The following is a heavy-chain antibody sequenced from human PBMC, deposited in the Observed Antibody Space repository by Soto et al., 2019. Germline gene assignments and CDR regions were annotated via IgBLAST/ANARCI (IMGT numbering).Heavy chain of an antibody. J-gene: IGHJ6*02. D-gene: IGHD1-26*01. CDR3: ARERVGHSAMDV. V-gene: IGHV4-59*12. Sequence: QVQLKESGPGLVKPSETLSLMCTVSGGSITNYYWSWIRQSPAKGLEWIGYVSDSGSTKYNPSLKSRVTISVDTSKNQFSLKLTSLTAADTAVYYCARERVGHSAMDVWGQGTTVTVSS. CDR1: GGSITNYY. CDR2: VSDSGST.